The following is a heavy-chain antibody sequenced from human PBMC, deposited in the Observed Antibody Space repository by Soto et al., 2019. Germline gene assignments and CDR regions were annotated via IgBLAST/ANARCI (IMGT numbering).Heavy chain of an antibody. V-gene: IGHV1-3*01. J-gene: IGHJ4*02. Sequence: QVQLVQSGPGMRQPGASVKVSCKASGYASLSHAMHWVRQVPGQLYEWLGWINAGVDGTMYSERFQDRIRITRDTSANTVYMELNALTSEDTAVYYCAREVPGVTSFDYWGQGTLVIVSS. CDR1: GYASLSHA. CDR3: AREVPGVTSFDY. CDR2: INAGVDGT. D-gene: IGHD3-10*01.